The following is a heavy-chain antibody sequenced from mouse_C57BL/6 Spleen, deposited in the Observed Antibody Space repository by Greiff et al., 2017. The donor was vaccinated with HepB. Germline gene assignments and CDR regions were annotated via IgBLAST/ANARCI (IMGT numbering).Heavy chain of an antibody. D-gene: IGHD2-5*01. Sequence: VQLQQSGAELVKPGASVKLSCKASGYTFTSYWMHWVKQRPGRGLEWIGRIDPNSGGTKYNEKFKSKATLTVDKHSSTAYMQLSSLTSEDSAVYYCAKEGPYYSNFYWYFDVWGTGTTVTVSS. V-gene: IGHV1-72*01. CDR1: GYTFTSYW. CDR3: AKEGPYYSNFYWYFDV. J-gene: IGHJ1*03. CDR2: IDPNSGGT.